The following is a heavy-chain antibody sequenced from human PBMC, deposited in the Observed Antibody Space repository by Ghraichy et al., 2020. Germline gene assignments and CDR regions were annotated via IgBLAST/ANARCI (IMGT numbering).Heavy chain of an antibody. D-gene: IGHD4-23*01. Sequence: GGSLRLSCAASGFTFSSYWMSWVRQAPGKGLEWLANIKQDGSEKYYVDSVKGRFTISRDNAKNSLYLQMNSLRAEDTAVYYCARVNDYGGNPYYYYGMDVWGQGTTVTVSS. V-gene: IGHV3-7*01. CDR2: IKQDGSEK. CDR1: GFTFSSYW. CDR3: ARVNDYGGNPYYYYGMDV. J-gene: IGHJ6*02.